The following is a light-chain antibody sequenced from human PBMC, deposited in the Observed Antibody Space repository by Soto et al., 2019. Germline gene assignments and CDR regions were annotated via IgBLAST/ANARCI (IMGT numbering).Light chain of an antibody. CDR3: QSYDSRLSGSV. CDR1: SSNIGAGYD. J-gene: IGLJ2*01. V-gene: IGLV1-40*01. Sequence: QSVLTQPPSVSGAPGQRVTISCTGSSSNIGAGYDVHWYQQLPGTAPKLLIYGNSNRPSGVPDRFSGSKSGTSASLAITGLQAEDEADYYCQSYDSRLSGSVFGRGTKLTVL. CDR2: GNS.